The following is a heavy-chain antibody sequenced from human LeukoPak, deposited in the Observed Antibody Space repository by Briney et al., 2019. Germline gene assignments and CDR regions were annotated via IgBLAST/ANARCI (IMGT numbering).Heavy chain of an antibody. V-gene: IGHV4-4*02. J-gene: IGHJ5*02. CDR3: ARGVAAAGTDWFDP. CDR1: GGSISSSNW. D-gene: IGHD6-13*01. Sequence: SETLSLTCAVSGGSISSSNWWRWVRQPPGKGLEWIGEIYHSGSTNYNPSLKSRVTISVDKSKNQFSLKLSSVTAADTAVYYCARGVAAAGTDWFDPWGQGTLVTVSS. CDR2: IYHSGST.